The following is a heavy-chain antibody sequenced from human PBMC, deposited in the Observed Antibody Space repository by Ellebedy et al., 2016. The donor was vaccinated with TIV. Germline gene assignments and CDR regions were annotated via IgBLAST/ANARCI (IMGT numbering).Heavy chain of an antibody. CDR2: IKQDGSEK. Sequence: GESLKISXAASGFTFSSYWMSWVRQAPGKGLEWVANIKQDGSEKYYVDSVKGRFTISRDNAKNSLYLQMNSLRAEDTAVYYCAREDFSGYPDAFDIWGQGTMVTVSS. CDR3: AREDFSGYPDAFDI. CDR1: GFTFSSYW. D-gene: IGHD3-22*01. V-gene: IGHV3-7*04. J-gene: IGHJ3*02.